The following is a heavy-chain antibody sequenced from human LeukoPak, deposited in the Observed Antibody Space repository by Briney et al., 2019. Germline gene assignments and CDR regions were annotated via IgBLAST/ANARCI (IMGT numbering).Heavy chain of an antibody. Sequence: PGGSLRLSCAASGFTVSSNYMSWVRQAPGKGLEWVSVIYSGGSTYYADSVRGRFTISRDNSKNTLYLQMNSLRAEDTAVYYCARDGEMATMYYFDYWGQGTLVTVSS. CDR1: GFTVSSNY. CDR2: IYSGGST. J-gene: IGHJ4*02. D-gene: IGHD5-24*01. V-gene: IGHV3-66*01. CDR3: ARDGEMATMYYFDY.